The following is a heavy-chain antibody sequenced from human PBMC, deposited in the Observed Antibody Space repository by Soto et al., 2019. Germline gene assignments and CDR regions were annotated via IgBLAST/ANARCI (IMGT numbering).Heavy chain of an antibody. CDR2: IRSKAYGGTT. V-gene: IGHV3-49*03. J-gene: IGHJ6*03. D-gene: IGHD2-2*01. CDR1: GFTFGDYA. CDR3: TRDIVVVPAAIEGGWSYYYYYYYMDV. Sequence: GGSLRLSCTASGFTFGDYAMSWFRQAPGKGLEWVGFIRSKAYGGTTEYAASVKGRFTISRDDSKSIAYLQMNSLKTEDTAVYYCTRDIVVVPAAIEGGWSYYYYYYYMDVWGKGTTVTVSS.